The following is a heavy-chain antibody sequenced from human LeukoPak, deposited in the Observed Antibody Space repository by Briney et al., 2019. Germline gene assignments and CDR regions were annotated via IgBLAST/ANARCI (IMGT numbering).Heavy chain of an antibody. V-gene: IGHV3-30*18. J-gene: IGHJ6*02. CDR1: GFTFSSYW. CDR2: ISYDGSNK. D-gene: IGHD2-2*01. Sequence: PGGSLRLSCAASGFTFSSYWMSWVRQAPGKGLEWVAVISYDGSNKYYADSVKGRFTISRDNSKNTLYLQMNSLRAEDTAVYYCAKGEYCSSTSCPPYYYGMDVWGQGTTVTVSS. CDR3: AKGEYCSSTSCPPYYYGMDV.